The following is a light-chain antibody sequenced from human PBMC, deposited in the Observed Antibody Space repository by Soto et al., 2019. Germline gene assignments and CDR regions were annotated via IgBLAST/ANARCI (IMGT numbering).Light chain of an antibody. CDR1: TGAVTSGHY. J-gene: IGLJ3*02. CDR2: DTT. CDR3: LLSYSGTNWV. Sequence: QAVVTQEPSLTVSPGGTVTLTCGSSTGAVTSGHYPYWFQQKPGQAPRTLIYDTTNKHSWTPARFSGSLLGCKAALTLAGAQTDDEADYYCLLSYSGTNWVFGGGTKLTVL. V-gene: IGLV7-46*01.